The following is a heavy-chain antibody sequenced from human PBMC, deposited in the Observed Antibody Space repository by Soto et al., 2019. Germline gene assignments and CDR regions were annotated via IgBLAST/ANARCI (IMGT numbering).Heavy chain of an antibody. CDR2: INHSGST. CDR1: DGSMNSDSSY. D-gene: IGHD3-22*01. Sequence: QLQLQESGPGLVKPSETLSLTCRVSDGSMNSDSSYWGWIRQPPGKGLEWIGVINHSGSTYNNLSPQGRVTLSVDQSRNQFSLKLTSMAAADTAGYYCARLGWYVSVVYYYLWDSWGQGTLVTVSS. J-gene: IGHJ4*02. V-gene: IGHV4-39*01. CDR3: ARLGWYVSVVYYYLWDS.